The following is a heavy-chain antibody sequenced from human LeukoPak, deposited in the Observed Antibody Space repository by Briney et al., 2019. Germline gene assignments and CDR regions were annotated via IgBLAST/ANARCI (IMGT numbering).Heavy chain of an antibody. Sequence: ASVKVSCKASGYTFTSYGISWVRQAPGQGLEWMGWISAYNGNTNYAQKLQGRVTMTTDTSTSTAYMELRSLRSDDTAVYYCAREGLPYGSGSQDYSDYWGQGTLVTVSS. D-gene: IGHD3-10*01. CDR2: ISAYNGNT. V-gene: IGHV1-18*01. CDR1: GYTFTSYG. CDR3: AREGLPYGSGSQDYSDY. J-gene: IGHJ4*02.